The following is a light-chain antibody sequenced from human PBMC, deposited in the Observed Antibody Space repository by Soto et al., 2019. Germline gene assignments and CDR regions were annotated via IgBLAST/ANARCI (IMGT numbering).Light chain of an antibody. Sequence: SALTQPRSVSGSPGQSVTISCTGTSSDVGGYNYVSWYQQHPGKAPKLMIYDVNKRPSGVPDRFSGSKSGNTASLTISGLHADDDAEAYYYCCSYAGSYPYVFGTGTKLTVL. CDR2: DVN. J-gene: IGLJ1*01. CDR1: SSDVGGYNY. V-gene: IGLV2-11*01. CDR3: CSYAGSYPYV.